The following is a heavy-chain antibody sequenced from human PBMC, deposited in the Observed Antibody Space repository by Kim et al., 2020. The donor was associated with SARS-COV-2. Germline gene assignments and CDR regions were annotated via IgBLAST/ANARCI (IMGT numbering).Heavy chain of an antibody. D-gene: IGHD3-10*01. CDR3: AREFGGTKTLD. J-gene: IGHJ4*02. CDR1: GFTFSSYS. CDR2: ISSSSSYI. V-gene: IGHV3-21*01. Sequence: GGSLRLSCAASGFTFSSYSMNWVRQAPGKGLEWVSSISSSSSYIYYADSVKGRFTISRDNAKNSLYLQMNSLRAEDTAVYYCAREFGGTKTLDWGQGTLVTVSS.